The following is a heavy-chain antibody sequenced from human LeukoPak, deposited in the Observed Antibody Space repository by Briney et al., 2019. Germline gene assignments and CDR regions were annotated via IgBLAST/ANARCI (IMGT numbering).Heavy chain of an antibody. D-gene: IGHD4-11*01. V-gene: IGHV7-4-1*02. Sequence: ASVKVSCKASGYTFTSYAMNWVRQAPGQGLEWMGWINTNTGNPTYAQGFTGRFVFSLDTSVSTAYLQISSLKAEDTAVYYCVRAHYTDIIYWYFDYWGQGTLVTVSS. CDR2: INTNTGNP. CDR1: GYTFTSYA. J-gene: IGHJ4*02. CDR3: VRAHYTDIIYWYFDY.